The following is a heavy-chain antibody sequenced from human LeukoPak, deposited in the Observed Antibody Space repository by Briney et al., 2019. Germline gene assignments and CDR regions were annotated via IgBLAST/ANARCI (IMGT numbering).Heavy chain of an antibody. CDR1: GYTFNSYS. CDR3: ASYGFRGPSDY. D-gene: IGHD3-16*01. J-gene: IGHJ4*02. CDR2: INTYNGNT. Sequence: ASVKVSCKASGYTFNSYSINWVRQAPGQGLEWMGSINTYNGNTNYAQKVQGRVSMTTDTSTSTAYMELRSLRSDDTALYYCASYGFRGPSDYWGQGTLVTVSS. V-gene: IGHV1-18*01.